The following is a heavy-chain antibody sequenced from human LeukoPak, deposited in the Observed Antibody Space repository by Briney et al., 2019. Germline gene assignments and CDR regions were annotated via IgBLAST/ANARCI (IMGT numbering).Heavy chain of an antibody. D-gene: IGHD2-2*02. J-gene: IGHJ4*02. CDR3: TSNLYCSTSSCYTLDN. V-gene: IGHV3-15*01. CDR2: IKSKSERATT. Sequence: GGSLRLSCAASGFTFSNGWMSWVRQAPGKGLEWVGRIKSKSERATTDYAAPVKGRFTISRDGSTNTVYLHMNSLKTEDTAVYFCTSNLYCSTSSCYTLDNWGQGTLVAVPP. CDR1: GFTFSNGW.